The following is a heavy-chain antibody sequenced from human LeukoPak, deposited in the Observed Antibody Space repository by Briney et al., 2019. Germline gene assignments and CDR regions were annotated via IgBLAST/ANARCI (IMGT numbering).Heavy chain of an antibody. CDR3: ARGPMGPNYYDHFDI. V-gene: IGHV1-69*05. D-gene: IGHD3-22*01. J-gene: IGHJ3*02. CDR2: IIPIFGTA. CDR1: GGTFSSYA. Sequence: SVKVSCKASGGTFSSYAISWVRQAPGQGLEWMRGIIPIFGTANYAQKFQGRVTITTDESTSTAYMELSSLRSEDTAVYYCARGPMGPNYYDHFDIWGQGTMVTVSS.